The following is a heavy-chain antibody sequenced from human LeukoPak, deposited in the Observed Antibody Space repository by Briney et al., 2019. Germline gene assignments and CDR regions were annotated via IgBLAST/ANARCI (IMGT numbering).Heavy chain of an antibody. D-gene: IGHD6-19*01. Sequence: PSETLSLTCTVSGGSISSYYWSWIRQPAGRGLEWIGRIHTSGSTNYNPSLKSRLTMSGDTSKNLFSLRLTSVTAADMAIYYCARDEGSGWYAYWGQGTLVTVSS. CDR2: IHTSGST. V-gene: IGHV4-4*07. CDR3: ARDEGSGWYAY. J-gene: IGHJ4*02. CDR1: GGSISSYY.